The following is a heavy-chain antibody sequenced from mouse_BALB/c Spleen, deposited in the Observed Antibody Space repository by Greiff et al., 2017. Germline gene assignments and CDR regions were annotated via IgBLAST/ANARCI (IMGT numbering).Heavy chain of an antibody. J-gene: IGHJ3*01. CDR3: VSSIPAWFAY. CDR1: GFTFSSFG. Sequence: EVQVVESGGGLVQPGGSRKLSCAASGFTFSSFGMHWVRQAPEKGLEWVAYISSGSSTIYYADTVKGRFTISRDNPKNTLFLQMTSLRSEDTAMYYCVSSIPAWFAYWGQGTLVTVSA. D-gene: IGHD2-10*02. CDR2: ISSGSSTI. V-gene: IGHV5-17*02.